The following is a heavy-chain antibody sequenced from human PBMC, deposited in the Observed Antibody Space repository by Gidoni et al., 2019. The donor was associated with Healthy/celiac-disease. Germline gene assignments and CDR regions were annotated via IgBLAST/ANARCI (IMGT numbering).Heavy chain of an antibody. D-gene: IGHD4-4*01. CDR2: IKSKTDGGTT. J-gene: IGHJ4*02. Sequence: EVQLVESGGGLVKPGGSLRLSCAASGFTFSNAWMSWVRQAPGKGLEWVGRIKSKTDGGTTDYAAPVKGRFTISRDDSKNTLYLQMNSLKTEDTAVYYCTTAGDYSRGVANDYWGQGTLVTVSS. CDR3: TTAGDYSRGVANDY. CDR1: GFTFSNAW. V-gene: IGHV3-15*01.